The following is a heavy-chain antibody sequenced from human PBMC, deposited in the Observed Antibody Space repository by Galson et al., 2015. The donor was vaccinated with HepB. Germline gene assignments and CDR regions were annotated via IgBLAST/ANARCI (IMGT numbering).Heavy chain of an antibody. Sequence: PALVKPTQTLTLTCTFSGFSLSTSGMSVSWIRQPPGKALEWLAHIDWQDAKYSTSLKTRLAVTSDTSVSQVVLTMTNLNPGDTATYYSASSHYAVTSAFDVWGPGTMVTVSS. J-gene: IGHJ3*01. CDR3: ASSHYAVTSAFDV. D-gene: IGHD4-17*01. CDR2: IDWQDAK. CDR1: GFSLSTSGMS. V-gene: IGHV2-70*01.